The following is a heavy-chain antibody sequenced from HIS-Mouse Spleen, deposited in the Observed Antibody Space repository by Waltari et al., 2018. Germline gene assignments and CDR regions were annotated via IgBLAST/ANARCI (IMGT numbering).Heavy chain of an antibody. CDR2: MNHNSGNT. V-gene: IGHV1-8*01. CDR1: GYTFTSSD. CDR3: ARGHDYSNYFDY. D-gene: IGHD4-4*01. Sequence: QVQLAQSGAEVKKPGASVKGSGKASGYTFTSSDINWVRQATGPGLEWMGWMNHNSGNTGYAQKFQGRVTMTRNTSISTAYMELSSLRSEDTAVYYCARGHDYSNYFDYWGQGTLVTVSS. J-gene: IGHJ4*02.